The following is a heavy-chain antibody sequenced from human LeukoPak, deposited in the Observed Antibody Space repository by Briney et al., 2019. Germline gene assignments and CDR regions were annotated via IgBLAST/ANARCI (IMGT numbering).Heavy chain of an antibody. CDR1: GFTFSTYW. J-gene: IGHJ3*02. D-gene: IGHD3-10*01. CDR2: IMPDGSGK. Sequence: GGSLRLSCAASGFTFSTYWMTWVRQAPGKGLEWVANIMPDGSGKHYVDSVKGRFAISRDNAKNSLYLQMNSLRAEDTAVYYCAREDGSLGDAFDIWGQGTMVTVSS. CDR3: AREDGSLGDAFDI. V-gene: IGHV3-7*03.